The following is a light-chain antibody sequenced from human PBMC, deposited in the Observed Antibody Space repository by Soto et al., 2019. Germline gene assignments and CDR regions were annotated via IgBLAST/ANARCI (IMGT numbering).Light chain of an antibody. CDR1: QSVSNN. Sequence: EIVMTQSPATLSVSPGERASLSCRASQSVSNNLAWYQQKPGQAPRLLIYGASTRATGIPARFSGSGPGTEFTLTISSLQSEDFAVFYCQQYDNWPPTTFGQGTKVDIK. J-gene: IGKJ1*01. CDR2: GAS. V-gene: IGKV3-15*01. CDR3: QQYDNWPPTT.